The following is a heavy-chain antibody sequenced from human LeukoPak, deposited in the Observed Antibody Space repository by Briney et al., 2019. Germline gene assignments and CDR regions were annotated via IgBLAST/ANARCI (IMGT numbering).Heavy chain of an antibody. J-gene: IGHJ4*02. CDR3: AGRGYPRGRLINGGDY. CDR2: IYHSGST. CDR1: GYSISSGYY. V-gene: IGHV4-38-2*01. Sequence: KPSETLSLTCAVSGYSISSGYYWGWIRQPPGKGLEWIGSIYHSGSTYYNPSLKSRVTISVDTSKNQFSLKLSSVTAADTAVYYCAGRGYPRGRLINGGDYWGQGTLVTVSS. D-gene: IGHD5-12*01.